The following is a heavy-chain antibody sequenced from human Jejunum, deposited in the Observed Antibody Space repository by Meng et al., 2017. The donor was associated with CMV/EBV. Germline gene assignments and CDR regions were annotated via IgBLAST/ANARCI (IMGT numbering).Heavy chain of an antibody. CDR1: GFTLSSYA. D-gene: IGHD4-23*01. CDR2: ISGSGSST. Sequence: SGFTLSSYAMSWVRQAPGKGLEWVSTISGSGSSTYYADSVRGQFAISRDNSENTVYLQVHSLRAGDTAVYYCAKRSGYGANSFFDNWGQGTLVTVSS. J-gene: IGHJ4*02. CDR3: AKRSGYGANSFFDN. V-gene: IGHV3-23*01.